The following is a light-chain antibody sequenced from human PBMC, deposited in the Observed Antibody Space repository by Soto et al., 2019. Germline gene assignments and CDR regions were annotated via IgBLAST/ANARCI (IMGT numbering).Light chain of an antibody. CDR2: EGS. CDR3: CSYAGSSTFVV. CDR1: SSDVGSYNL. V-gene: IGLV2-23*03. Sequence: QSALTQPASMSGSPGQSITISCTGTSSDVGSYNLVSWYQQHPGKAPKLMIYEGSKRPSGVSNRFSGSKSGNTASLTISGLQAEDEADHYCCSYAGSSTFVVFGGGTKLTVL. J-gene: IGLJ2*01.